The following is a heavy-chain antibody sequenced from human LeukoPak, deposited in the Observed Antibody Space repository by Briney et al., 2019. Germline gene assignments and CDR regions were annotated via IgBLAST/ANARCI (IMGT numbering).Heavy chain of an antibody. J-gene: IGHJ6*02. CDR3: AKHLRYFTSGTFGMDV. D-gene: IGHD3-10*01. V-gene: IGHV3-23*01. CDR2: ISGSGGST. CDR1: GFTFSSYA. Sequence: GGSLRLSCAASGFTFSSYAMSWVRQAPGKGLEWVSAISGSGGSTYYADSVKGRFTISRDNSKNTLYLQMNSLRAEDTAVYYCAKHLRYFTSGTFGMDVWGQGTTVTVSS.